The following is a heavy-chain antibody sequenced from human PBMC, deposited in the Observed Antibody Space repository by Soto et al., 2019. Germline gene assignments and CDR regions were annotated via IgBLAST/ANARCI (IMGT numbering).Heavy chain of an antibody. CDR2: IYYSGST. V-gene: IGHV4-31*03. D-gene: IGHD3-10*01. Sequence: TLSLPCTVSGGSISSGGYYWSSIRQHPGKGLEWSGYIYYSGSTYYNPSLKSRVTISVDTSKNQLSLKLSYVTAADTAVYYCARAYGSGYMDVWGQGTTVTVSS. J-gene: IGHJ6*02. CDR3: ARAYGSGYMDV. CDR1: GGSISSGGYY.